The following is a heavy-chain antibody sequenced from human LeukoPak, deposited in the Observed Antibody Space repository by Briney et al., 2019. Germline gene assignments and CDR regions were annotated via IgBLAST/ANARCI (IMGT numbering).Heavy chain of an antibody. CDR1: GYIFTGYD. CDR3: ARDQIYSSSWYYYYGMDV. V-gene: IGHV1-2*02. CDR2: INPNSGGT. D-gene: IGHD6-13*01. Sequence: ASVKVSCKASGYIFTGYDMHWVRQAPGQGLEWMGWINPNSGGTNYAQKFQGRVTMTSDTSISTAYMELSRLRSDDTGVYYCARDQIYSSSWYYYYGMDVWGQGTTVTVSS. J-gene: IGHJ6*02.